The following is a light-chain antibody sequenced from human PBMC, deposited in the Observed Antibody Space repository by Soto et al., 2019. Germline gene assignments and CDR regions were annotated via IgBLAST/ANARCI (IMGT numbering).Light chain of an antibody. J-gene: IGKJ1*01. CDR3: QQYNNCPT. CDR1: QNDNSH. Sequence: EIVMTQSTATLSVSPGERATLSCRASQNDNSHLACYQQKPVPAHRLLISGASTSATGVPAMFIGSGSGTEFILTVSSLQSEDFAVYFCQQYNNCPTFGQGTKVEIK. V-gene: IGKV3-15*01. CDR2: GAS.